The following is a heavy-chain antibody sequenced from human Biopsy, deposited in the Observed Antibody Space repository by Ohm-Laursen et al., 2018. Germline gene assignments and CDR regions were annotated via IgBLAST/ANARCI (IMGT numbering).Heavy chain of an antibody. Sequence: ASVKVSCKASGDTSRNLAINWVRQAPGQGLEWVGRIFPIVGTEDRALKFKDRITINADESTNTAYMELSSLRSEDTAIYYCARGSGSYSRVMDVWGRGTTVIVSS. CDR1: GDTSRNLA. V-gene: IGHV1-69*11. CDR2: IFPIVGTE. J-gene: IGHJ6*02. D-gene: IGHD3-10*01. CDR3: ARGSGSYSRVMDV.